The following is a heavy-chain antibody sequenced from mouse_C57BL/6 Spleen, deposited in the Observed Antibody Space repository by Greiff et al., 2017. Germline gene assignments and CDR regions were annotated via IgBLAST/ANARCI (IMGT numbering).Heavy chain of an antibody. CDR1: GFNIKDYY. V-gene: IGHV14-1*01. CDR3: TAYGNYPAWFAY. D-gene: IGHD2-10*02. J-gene: IGHJ3*01. CDR2: IDPEDGDT. Sequence: VQLQQSGAELVRPGASVKLSCTASGFNIKDYYMHWVKQRPEQGLEWIGRIDPEDGDTEYAPKFQGKATMTADTSANTAYLQLSSLTSEDTAVYYCTAYGNYPAWFAYWGQGTLVTVSA.